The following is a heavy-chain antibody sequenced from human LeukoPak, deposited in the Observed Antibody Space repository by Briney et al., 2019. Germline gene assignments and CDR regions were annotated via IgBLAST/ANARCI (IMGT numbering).Heavy chain of an antibody. J-gene: IGHJ3*02. Sequence: GGSLRLSCAASGFTFSSYWMNWVRQAPGRGLEWVANINQDGSEEYYVDSVKGRFTISRDNAKNSLYLQMNSLRAEDTAVYYCASTSSFTYYYGSGRQGAFDMWGQGTMVTVSS. D-gene: IGHD3-10*01. V-gene: IGHV3-7*05. CDR1: GFTFSSYW. CDR2: INQDGSEE. CDR3: ASTSSFTYYYGSGRQGAFDM.